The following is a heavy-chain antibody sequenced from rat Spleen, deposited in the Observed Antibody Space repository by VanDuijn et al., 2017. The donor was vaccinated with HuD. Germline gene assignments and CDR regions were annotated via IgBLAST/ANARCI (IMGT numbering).Heavy chain of an antibody. CDR3: TTNWEAYY. CDR2: ITSGGSNT. J-gene: IGHJ2*01. V-gene: IGHV5-29*01. CDR1: GFTFSTFA. Sequence: EVQLVESDGGLVQPGRSLKLSCAASGFTFSTFAMAWVRQAPKKGLEWVATITSGGSNTYYPDSVKGRFTISRDNAQSTLYLQMTSLRSEDTATYYCTTNWEAYYWGQGVMVTVSS. D-gene: IGHD5-1*01.